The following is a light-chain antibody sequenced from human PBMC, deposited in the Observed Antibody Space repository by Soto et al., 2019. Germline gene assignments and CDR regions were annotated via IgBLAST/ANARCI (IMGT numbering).Light chain of an antibody. CDR1: QSVSSTY. CDR3: QHYGSSPYT. J-gene: IGKJ2*01. CDR2: GAL. Sequence: EIVLTQSPGTLSLSPGERATLSCRASQSVSSTYLARYQQKPGQAPRLLIYGALSRATRIPDRFSGSGSETDYTLTISRLEPEDFPVYYCQHYGSSPYTFGQGTKLEIK. V-gene: IGKV3-20*01.